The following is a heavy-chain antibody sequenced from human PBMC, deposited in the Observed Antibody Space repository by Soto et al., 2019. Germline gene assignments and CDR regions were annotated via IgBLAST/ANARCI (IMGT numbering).Heavy chain of an antibody. Sequence: LRLSCAASGFTFSSYGMHWVRQAPGKGLEWVAVISYDGSNKYYADSVKGRFTISRDNSKNTLYLQMNSLRAEDTAVYYCAKDRAARYYYYYGMDVWGQGTTVTVSS. D-gene: IGHD6-6*01. CDR3: AKDRAARYYYYYGMDV. J-gene: IGHJ6*02. CDR2: ISYDGSNK. V-gene: IGHV3-30*18. CDR1: GFTFSSYG.